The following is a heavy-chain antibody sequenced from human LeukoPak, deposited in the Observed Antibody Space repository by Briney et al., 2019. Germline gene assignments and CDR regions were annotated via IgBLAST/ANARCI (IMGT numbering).Heavy chain of an antibody. D-gene: IGHD3-3*01. CDR2: IYYSGST. CDR3: AGADDFWSGYYEWFDP. CDR1: GGSISSYY. Sequence: PSETLSLTCTVSGGSISSYYWSWIRQPPGKGLEWIGYIYYSGSTNYNPSLKSRVTISVDTSKNQFSLKLSSVTAADTAVYYCAGADDFWSGYYEWFDPWGQGTLVTVSS. V-gene: IGHV4-59*01. J-gene: IGHJ5*02.